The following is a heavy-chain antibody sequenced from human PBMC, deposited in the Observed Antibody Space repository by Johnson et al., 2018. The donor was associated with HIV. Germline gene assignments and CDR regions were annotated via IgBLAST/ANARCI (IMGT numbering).Heavy chain of an antibody. Sequence: LVESGGGVVQPGRSLRLSCAASGFTFSDHAMHWVRQAPGKGLEWVAVISYDGSNKYYADSVKGRFTISRDNSKNTLYLQMNSLRTEDTALYYCAKEGSSSPWAFDIWGQGTMVTVSS. CDR2: ISYDGSNK. J-gene: IGHJ3*02. CDR3: AKEGSSSPWAFDI. CDR1: GFTFSDHA. V-gene: IGHV3-30*04. D-gene: IGHD2-15*01.